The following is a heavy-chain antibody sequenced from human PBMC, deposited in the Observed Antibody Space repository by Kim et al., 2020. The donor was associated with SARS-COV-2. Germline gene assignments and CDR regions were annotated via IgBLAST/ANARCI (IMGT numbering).Heavy chain of an antibody. CDR3: AKDMVRGHISSGFDY. Sequence: GGSLRLSCAASGFTFDDYAMHWVRQAPGKGLEWVSLISGDGGSTYYADSVKGRFTISRDNSKNSLYLQMNSLRTEDTALYYCAKDMVRGHISSGFDYWGQGTLVTVSS. CDR1: GFTFDDYA. V-gene: IGHV3-43*02. CDR2: ISGDGGST. J-gene: IGHJ4*02. D-gene: IGHD3-10*01.